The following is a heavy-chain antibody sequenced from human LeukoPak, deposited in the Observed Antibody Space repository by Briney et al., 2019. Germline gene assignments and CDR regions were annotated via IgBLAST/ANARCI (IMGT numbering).Heavy chain of an antibody. CDR2: IWYDGSNK. D-gene: IGHD2-2*01. CDR1: GFTFSSYG. J-gene: IGHJ6*02. CDR3: ATIVVVPAAMPGNGMDV. V-gene: IGHV3-33*01. Sequence: PGGSLRLSCAASGFTFSSYGMHWVRQAPGKGLEWVAVIWYDGSNKYYADSVKGRFTISRDNSKNTLYLQMNSLRAEDTAVYYCATIVVVPAAMPGNGMDVWGQGTTVTVSS.